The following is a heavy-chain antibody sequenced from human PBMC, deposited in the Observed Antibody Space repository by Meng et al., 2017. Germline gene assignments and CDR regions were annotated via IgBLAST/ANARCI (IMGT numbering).Heavy chain of an antibody. CDR1: GGSISSSSYY. J-gene: IGHJ5*02. CDR3: ASLRIAVAGINWFDP. D-gene: IGHD6-19*01. Sequence: RLQLQDSGPGLVKPSETLSLTCTVSGGSISSSSYYWGWIRQPPGKGLEWIGSIYYSGSTYYNPSLKSRVTISVDTSKNQFSLKLSSVTAADTAVYYCASLRIAVAGINWFDPWGQGTLVTVSS. CDR2: IYYSGST. V-gene: IGHV4-39*06.